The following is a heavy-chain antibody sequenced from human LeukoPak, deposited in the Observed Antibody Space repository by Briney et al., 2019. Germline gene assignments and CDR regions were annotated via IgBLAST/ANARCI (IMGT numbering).Heavy chain of an antibody. D-gene: IGHD3-22*01. CDR1: GFTFSTYA. V-gene: IGHV3-23*01. CDR2: NGASGADT. J-gene: IGHJ3*01. Sequence: PGGSLRLSCTASGFTFSTYAMTWVRQAPGKGLDWVSANGASGADTYYADSAKGRFTVSRDNSKNTLYLQMSSLRADDTAVYFCAKRPRDSSGYYLGAFDGWGQGTTVTVSS. CDR3: AKRPRDSSGYYLGAFDG.